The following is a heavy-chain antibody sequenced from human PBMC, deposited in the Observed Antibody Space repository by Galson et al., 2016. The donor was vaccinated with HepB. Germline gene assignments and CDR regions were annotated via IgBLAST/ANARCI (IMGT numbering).Heavy chain of an antibody. CDR3: AREKRKIRFLEWLFGPSLDY. CDR1: GFTFSSFW. J-gene: IGHJ4*02. V-gene: IGHV3-7*01. D-gene: IGHD3-3*01. Sequence: SLRLSCAASGFTFSSFWMSWVRQAPGKGREWVANIKQDGSEKYSVDSVKGRFTISRDNAKNSLYLQMNSLRAEDTAVYYCAREKRKIRFLEWLFGPSLDYWGQGTLVTVSS. CDR2: IKQDGSEK.